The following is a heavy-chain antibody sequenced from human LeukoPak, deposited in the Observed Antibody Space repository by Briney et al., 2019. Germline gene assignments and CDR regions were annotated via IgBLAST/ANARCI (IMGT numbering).Heavy chain of an antibody. Sequence: PSETLSLTCTVSGGSISSYYWSWIRQPPGKGLEWIGYIYYSGSTDYNPSLKSRVTISVDTSKNQISLKLSSVTAADTAVYYCARDSPFEWHVFGDSFDIWGPGTVVTVSS. CDR2: IYYSGST. CDR3: ARDSPFEWHVFGDSFDI. J-gene: IGHJ3*02. V-gene: IGHV4-59*01. D-gene: IGHD3-9*01. CDR1: GGSISSYY.